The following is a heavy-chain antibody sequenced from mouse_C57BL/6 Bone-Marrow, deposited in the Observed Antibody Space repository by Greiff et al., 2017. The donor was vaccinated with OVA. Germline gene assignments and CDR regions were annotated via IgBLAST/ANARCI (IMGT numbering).Heavy chain of an antibody. CDR1: GYTFTSYW. V-gene: IGHV1-59*01. CDR3: AGGITTVASDY. J-gene: IGHJ2*01. D-gene: IGHD1-1*01. CDR2: IDPSDSYT. Sequence: QVQLQQPGAELVRPGTSVKLSCKASGYTFTSYWMHWVKQRPGQGLEWIGVIDPSDSYTNYNQKFKGKATLTVDTSSSTAYMQLSSLTSEDSAVYYCAGGITTVASDYWGQGTTLTVSS.